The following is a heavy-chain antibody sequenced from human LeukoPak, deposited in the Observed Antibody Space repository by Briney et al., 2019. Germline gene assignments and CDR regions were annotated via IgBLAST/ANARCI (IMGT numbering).Heavy chain of an antibody. CDR2: IYYSGST. V-gene: IGHV4-39*02. CDR1: GGSISSSSYY. D-gene: IGHD6-13*01. CDR3: ARDRAPYSHSDY. Sequence: PSETLSLTCTVSGGSISSSSYYWGWIRQPPGKGLEWIGSIYYSGSTYYNPSLKSRVTISVDTSKNQFSLKLSSVTAADTAVYYCARDRAPYSHSDYWGQGTLVTVSS. J-gene: IGHJ4*02.